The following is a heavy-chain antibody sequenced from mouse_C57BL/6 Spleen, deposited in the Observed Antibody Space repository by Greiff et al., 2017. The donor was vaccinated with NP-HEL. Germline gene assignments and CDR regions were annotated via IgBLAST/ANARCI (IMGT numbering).Heavy chain of an antibody. D-gene: IGHD1-1*01. V-gene: IGHV1-80*01. CDR2: IYPGDGDT. Sequence: LQQSGASVKISCKASGYAFSSYWMNWVKQRPGKGLEWIGQIYPGDGDTNYNGKFKGKATLTADKSSSTAYMQLSSLTSEDSAVYFCARGGSSYYFDYWGQGTTLTVSS. CDR1: GYAFSSYW. CDR3: ARGGSSYYFDY. J-gene: IGHJ2*01.